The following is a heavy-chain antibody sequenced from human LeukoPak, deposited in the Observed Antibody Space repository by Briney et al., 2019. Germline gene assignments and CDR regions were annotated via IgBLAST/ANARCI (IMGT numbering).Heavy chain of an antibody. Sequence: GGSLRLSCAASGFTFSDYYMSWIRQAPGKGLEWVSYISSSGSTIYYADSVKGRFTISRDNAKNSLYLQMNSLRAEDTAVYYCARDSPFDDSSGVGNAFDIWGQGTMVTVSS. J-gene: IGHJ3*02. CDR1: GFTFSDYY. CDR3: ARDSPFDDSSGVGNAFDI. V-gene: IGHV3-11*01. D-gene: IGHD3-22*01. CDR2: ISSSGSTI.